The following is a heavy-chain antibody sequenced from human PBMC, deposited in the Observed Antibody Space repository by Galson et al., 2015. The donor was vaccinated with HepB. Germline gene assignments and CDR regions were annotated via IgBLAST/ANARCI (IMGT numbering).Heavy chain of an antibody. CDR1: GGTFSSYS. D-gene: IGHD2-2*02. Sequence: SVKVSCKASGGTFSSYSISWVRQAPGQGLEWMGRITPGLGITTYAQKFLGRVTTTADISTTTAYMELSSLRSEDTAVYFCARGSCTSASCYNDFAYWGQGTLVTVSS. CDR2: ITPGLGIT. V-gene: IGHV1-69*04. CDR3: ARGSCTSASCYNDFAY. J-gene: IGHJ4*02.